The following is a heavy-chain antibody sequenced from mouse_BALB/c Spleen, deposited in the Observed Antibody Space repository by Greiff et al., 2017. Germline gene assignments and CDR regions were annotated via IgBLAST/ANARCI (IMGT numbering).Heavy chain of an antibody. CDR3: ARSEGLRRGGYAMDY. CDR1: GYSITSGYS. CDR2: IHYSGST. D-gene: IGHD2-4*01. V-gene: IGHV3-1*02. Sequence: EVKLVESGPDLVKPSQSLSLTCTVTGYSITSGYSWHWIRQFPGNKLEWMGYIHYSGSTNYNPSLKSRISITRDTSKNQFFLQLNSVTTEDTATYYCARSEGLRRGGYAMDYWGQGTSVTVSS. J-gene: IGHJ4*01.